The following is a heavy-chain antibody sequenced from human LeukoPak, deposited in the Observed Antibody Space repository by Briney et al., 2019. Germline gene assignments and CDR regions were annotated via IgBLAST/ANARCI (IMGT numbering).Heavy chain of an antibody. CDR3: ARDQYDTWSRRGNFDS. D-gene: IGHD3/OR15-3a*01. CDR2: IWYDGSKK. CDR1: GIMFSDYG. J-gene: IGHJ4*02. Sequence: PGGSLRLSCGASGIMFSDYGMHWVRQAPGKGLEWVAVIWYDGSKKFYVDSVKGRFTISRDNTKNSLYLQMNSLRAEDTAVFYCARDQYDTWSRRGNFDSWGQGTPVIVSS. V-gene: IGHV3-33*01.